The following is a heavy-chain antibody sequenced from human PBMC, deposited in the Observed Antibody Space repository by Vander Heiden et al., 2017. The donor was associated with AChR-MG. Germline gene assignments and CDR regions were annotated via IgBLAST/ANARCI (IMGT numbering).Heavy chain of an antibody. CDR2: FDREDGET. CDR1: GYTLTELS. Sequence: QVQLVQSGAEATKPGASVKVACKVSGYTLTELSMRWVRQAPGKGLEWMRGFDREDGETIYAQKFQRRVTMTEDTSTDTAYMELSSLRSEDTAVYYCATVSGYDSSGYYDYWGQGTLVTVSS. V-gene: IGHV1-24*01. J-gene: IGHJ4*02. D-gene: IGHD3-22*01. CDR3: ATVSGYDSSGYYDY.